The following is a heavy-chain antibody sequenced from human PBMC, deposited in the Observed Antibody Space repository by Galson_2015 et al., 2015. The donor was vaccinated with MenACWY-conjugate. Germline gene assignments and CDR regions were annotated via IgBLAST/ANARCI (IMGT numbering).Heavy chain of an antibody. CDR2: MNPNSGNT. CDR3: VRESIVVVPAVLRGGYFDY. CDR1: GYTFTFHD. V-gene: IGHV1-8*01. Sequence: SVKVSCKASGYTFTFHDMSWVRQAAGQGLECLGWMNPNSGNTGYAQKFQGRVTMTRNTSITTAFLELSSLNSEDTAVYFCVRESIVVVPAVLRGGYFDYWGQGTLVTVSS. D-gene: IGHD2-2*01. J-gene: IGHJ4*02.